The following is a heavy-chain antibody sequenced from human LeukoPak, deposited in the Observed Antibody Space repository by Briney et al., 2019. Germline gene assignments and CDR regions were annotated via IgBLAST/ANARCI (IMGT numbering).Heavy chain of an antibody. CDR1: GYTFTSYG. CDR3: ATDLSHSSGYHNNWFDP. V-gene: IGHV1-69-2*01. CDR2: VDPEDGET. Sequence: ASVKVSCKASGYTFTSYGISWVRQAPGKGLEWMGLVDPEDGETIYAEKFQGRVTITADTSTDTAYMELSSLRSEDTAVYYCATDLSHSSGYHNNWFDPWGQGTLVTVSS. J-gene: IGHJ5*02. D-gene: IGHD3-22*01.